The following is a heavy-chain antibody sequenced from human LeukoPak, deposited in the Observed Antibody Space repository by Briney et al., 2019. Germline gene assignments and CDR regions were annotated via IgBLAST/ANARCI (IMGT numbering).Heavy chain of an antibody. CDR1: GFTFSNYE. CDR3: ARDKGSGWFDCDY. V-gene: IGHV3-48*03. Sequence: GGSLRLSCVASGFTFSNYEMHWVRQAPGKGLEWVSYISSSGSSIYYADSVKGRFTISRDNAKNSLYLQMNSLRAEDTAVYYCARDKGSGWFDCDYWGQGTLVTVSS. CDR2: ISSSGSSI. J-gene: IGHJ4*02. D-gene: IGHD6-19*01.